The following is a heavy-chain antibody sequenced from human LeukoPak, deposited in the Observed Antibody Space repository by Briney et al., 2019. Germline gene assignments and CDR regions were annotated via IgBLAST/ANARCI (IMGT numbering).Heavy chain of an antibody. Sequence: GGSLRLSCAASGFTFSSYGMTWVRQAPGKGLEWVSYISSSCSTIYYADSVKGRFTISRDNAKNSLYLQMNSLRAEDTAVYYCAELGITMIGGVWGKGTTVTNSS. CDR2: ISSSCSTI. V-gene: IGHV3-48*04. J-gene: IGHJ6*04. CDR1: GFTFSSYG. CDR3: AELGITMIGGV. D-gene: IGHD3-10*02.